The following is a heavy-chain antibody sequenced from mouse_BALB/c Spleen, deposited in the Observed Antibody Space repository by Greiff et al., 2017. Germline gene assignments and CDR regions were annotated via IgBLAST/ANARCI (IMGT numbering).Heavy chain of an antibody. V-gene: IGHV5-17*02. J-gene: IGHJ4*01. CDR1: GFTFSSFG. D-gene: IGHD2-14*01. Sequence: EVQLVESGGGLVQPGGSRKLSCAASGFTFSSFGMHWVRQAPEKGLEWVAYISSGSSTIYYADTVKGRFTISRDNPKNTLFLQMTSLRSEDTAMYYCARWDRYDAMDYWGQGTSVTVSS. CDR3: ARWDRYDAMDY. CDR2: ISSGSSTI.